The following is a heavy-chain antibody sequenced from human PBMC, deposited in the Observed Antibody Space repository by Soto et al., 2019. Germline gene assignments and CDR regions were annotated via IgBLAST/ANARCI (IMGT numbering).Heavy chain of an antibody. CDR1: GYTFRNYG. V-gene: IGHV1-18*01. CDR2: ISPYNGNT. J-gene: IGHJ4*02. D-gene: IGHD3-3*01. CDR3: ARALVSCSDFWRAYNGGYFDY. Sequence: QVQLVQSGAEVKRPGASVKVSCKASGYTFRNYGITWVRQAPGQGLEWMAWISPYNGNTNYAQDLQGRVTMTTDTSTSTAYMELRSLTSEDTAMYYCARALVSCSDFWRAYNGGYFDYWGQGTLVTVSS.